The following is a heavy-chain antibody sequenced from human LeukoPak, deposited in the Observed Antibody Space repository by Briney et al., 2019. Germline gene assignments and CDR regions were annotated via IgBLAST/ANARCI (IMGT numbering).Heavy chain of an antibody. D-gene: IGHD6-13*01. CDR3: ARGPRLPSSSSWYVLSY. CDR2: IYYSGNT. Sequence: KPSETLSLTCTVSGGSISSYSWSWIRQPPGKGLEWIGYIYYSGNTNYNPSLKSRVTISIDTSKNQFSLKLSSVTAADTAVYYCARGPRLPSSSSWYVLSYWGQGTLVTVSS. CDR1: GGSISSYS. V-gene: IGHV4-59*08. J-gene: IGHJ4*02.